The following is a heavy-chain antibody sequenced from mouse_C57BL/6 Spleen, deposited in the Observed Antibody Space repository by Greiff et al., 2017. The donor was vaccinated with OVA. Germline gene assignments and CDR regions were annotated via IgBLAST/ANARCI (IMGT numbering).Heavy chain of an antibody. Sequence: QVQLQQPGAELVKPGASVKMSCKASGYTFTSYWITWVTQRPGHGLEWIGDIYPGSGSTNYNEKFKSKATLTVDPSASTAYMPLSSLTSEDSAVYYCARRITTVVEYFDVWGTGTTVTVSS. CDR2: IYPGSGST. CDR3: ARRITTVVEYFDV. CDR1: GYTFTSYW. V-gene: IGHV1-55*01. D-gene: IGHD1-1*01. J-gene: IGHJ1*03.